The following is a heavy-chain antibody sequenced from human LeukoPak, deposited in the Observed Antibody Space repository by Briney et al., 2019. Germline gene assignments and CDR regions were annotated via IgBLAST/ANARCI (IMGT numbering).Heavy chain of an antibody. Sequence: PGGSLRLSCAASGFTFSSYSMSWVRQAPGKGLEWVSYISISSSTIYYADSVKGRFTISRDNAKNSLYLQMNSLRAEDTAVYYCARDQNYYGSGPPFDPWGQGTLVTVSS. CDR2: ISISSSTI. CDR3: ARDQNYYGSGPPFDP. V-gene: IGHV3-48*01. J-gene: IGHJ5*02. CDR1: GFTFSSYS. D-gene: IGHD3-10*01.